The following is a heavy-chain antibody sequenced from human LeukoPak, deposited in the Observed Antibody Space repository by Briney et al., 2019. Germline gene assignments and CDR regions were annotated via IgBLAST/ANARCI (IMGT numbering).Heavy chain of an antibody. CDR2: ISYDGSNK. D-gene: IGHD5-18*01. CDR3: AGEGRDSYAQWFYDYGMDV. Sequence: PGRSLRLSCAASGFTFSSYDMHWVRQAPGQGLEWVAVISYDGSNKYYADYVQGRFTISRDNSKNTLYVQMNSLRAEDTAVYYCAGEGRDSYAQWFYDYGMDVWGQGTTVTVSS. CDR1: GFTFSSYD. J-gene: IGHJ6*02. V-gene: IGHV3-30-3*01.